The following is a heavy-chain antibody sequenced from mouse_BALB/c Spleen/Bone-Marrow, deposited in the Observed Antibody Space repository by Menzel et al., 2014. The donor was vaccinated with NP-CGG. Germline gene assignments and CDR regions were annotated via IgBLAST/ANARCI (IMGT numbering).Heavy chain of an antibody. V-gene: IGHV14-3*02. CDR2: IDTANYNT. J-gene: IGHJ3*01. CDR3: ATLTGTFDY. Sequence: EVQLQQSGAELVKPGASVKLSCTTSGFNIKDPYIHWVKQRPEQGLEWIGRIDTANYNTQYDPKFQGKATITADTPSNAAYLQLNSLTSEDTAVYYCATLTGTFDYWGQGTPVTVSA. CDR1: GFNIKDPY. D-gene: IGHD4-1*01.